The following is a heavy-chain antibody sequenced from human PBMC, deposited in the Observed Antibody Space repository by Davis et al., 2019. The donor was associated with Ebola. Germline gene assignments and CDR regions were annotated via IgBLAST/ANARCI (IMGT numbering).Heavy chain of an antibody. CDR3: ARSLVGATSS. V-gene: IGHV3-30-3*01. CDR2: ISYDGSNK. J-gene: IGHJ4*02. D-gene: IGHD1-26*01. Sequence: PGGSLRLSCAASGFTFSSYAMHWVRQAPGKGLEWVAVISYDGSNKYYADSVKGRFTISRDNSKNTLYLQMNSLRAEDTAVYYCARSLVGATSSWGQGTLVTVSS. CDR1: GFTFSSYA.